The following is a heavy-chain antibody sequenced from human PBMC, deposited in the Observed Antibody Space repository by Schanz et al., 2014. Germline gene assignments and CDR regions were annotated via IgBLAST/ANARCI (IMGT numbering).Heavy chain of an antibody. CDR2: TSNDGSFT. V-gene: IGHV3-74*01. Sequence: EVQLVESGGGLVQPWGSLRLSCAASGFTFSDSWMHWVRQAPGKGRVWVSRTSNDGSFTTFADSVKGRFTISRDNAKNTLYLQMNSLTAEDTAVYYCAKYGTGKGVSFEYWGQGTLVTVSS. D-gene: IGHD1-26*01. J-gene: IGHJ4*02. CDR3: AKYGTGKGVSFEY. CDR1: GFTFSDSW.